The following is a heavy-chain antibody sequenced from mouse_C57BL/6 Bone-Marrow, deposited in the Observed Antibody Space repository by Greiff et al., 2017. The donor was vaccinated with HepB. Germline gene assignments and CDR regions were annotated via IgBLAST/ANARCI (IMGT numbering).Heavy chain of an antibody. D-gene: IGHD1-1*01. CDR2: IWGDGST. CDR3: AKRGYGSSYGYWYFDV. Sequence: VHLVESGPGLVAPSQSLSITCTVSGFSLTSYGVSWVRQPPGKGLEWLGVIWGDGSTNYHSALISRLSISKDNSKSQVFLKLNSLQPDDTATYYCAKRGYGSSYGYWYFDVWGTGTTVTVSS. J-gene: IGHJ1*03. CDR1: GFSLTSYG. V-gene: IGHV2-3*01.